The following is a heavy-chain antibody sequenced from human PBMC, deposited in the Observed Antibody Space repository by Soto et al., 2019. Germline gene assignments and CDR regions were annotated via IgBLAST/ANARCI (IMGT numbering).Heavy chain of an antibody. Sequence: GGSLRLSCAASGFTFSSYAMSWVRQAPGKGLEWVSAISGSGGSTYYADSVKGRFTISRDNSKNTLYLQMNSLRAEDTAVYYCAKDFWSGYYYYNWFDPWGQGTLVTVSS. V-gene: IGHV3-23*01. CDR3: AKDFWSGYYYYNWFDP. CDR2: ISGSGGST. CDR1: GFTFSSYA. D-gene: IGHD3-3*01. J-gene: IGHJ5*02.